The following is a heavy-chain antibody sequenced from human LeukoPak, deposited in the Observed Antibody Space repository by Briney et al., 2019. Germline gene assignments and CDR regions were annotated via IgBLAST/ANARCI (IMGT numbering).Heavy chain of an antibody. V-gene: IGHV3-7*01. CDR2: IKQDGSEK. Sequence: GGSLRLSCAASGFTFSSYWMSWVRQAPGKGLEWVANIKQDGSEKYYVDSVKGRLTISRDNAKNSLYLQMNSLRADDTAVYYCASGYSSGWYVIDYWGQGTLVTVSS. J-gene: IGHJ4*02. D-gene: IGHD6-19*01. CDR3: ASGYSSGWYVIDY. CDR1: GFTFSSYW.